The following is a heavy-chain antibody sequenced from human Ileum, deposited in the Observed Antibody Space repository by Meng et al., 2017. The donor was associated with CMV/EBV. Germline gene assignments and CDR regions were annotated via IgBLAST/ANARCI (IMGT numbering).Heavy chain of an antibody. Sequence: SETLSLTCTVSGYSISSGYYWGWIRQPPGKGLEWIGSIYHSGSTYYNPSLKSRVTISVDTSKNQFSLKLSSVTAADTAVYYCARDLKVRWYPGFHLDYWGHGKPVNVAS. CDR1: GYSISSGYY. D-gene: IGHD2-15*01. CDR2: IYHSGST. J-gene: IGHJ4*01. V-gene: IGHV4-38-2*02. CDR3: ARDLKVRWYPGFHLDY.